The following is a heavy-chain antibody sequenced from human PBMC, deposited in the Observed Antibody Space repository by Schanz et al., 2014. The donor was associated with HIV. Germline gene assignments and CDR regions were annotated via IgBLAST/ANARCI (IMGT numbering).Heavy chain of an antibody. CDR3: AKAGLFFGQLWLGCFDY. CDR2: ISESGGRT. V-gene: IGHV3-23*01. D-gene: IGHD5-18*01. Sequence: EVQLLDSGGGLVQPGGSLRLSCVASGFTFNNYAMTWVRQAPGKGLEWVSSISESGGRTYYADSGNGRFTISRDNSKNTLYLQMNNLKTEDTAVYYCAKAGLFFGQLWLGCFDYWGRGTLVTVSS. J-gene: IGHJ2*01. CDR1: GFTFNNYA.